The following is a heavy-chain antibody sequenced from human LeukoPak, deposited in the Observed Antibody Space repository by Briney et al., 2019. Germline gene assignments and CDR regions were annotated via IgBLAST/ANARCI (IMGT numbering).Heavy chain of an antibody. CDR3: ARNIRYGDYGGYYGMDV. Sequence: PGGSLRLSCAASGFTFSSYDMHWVRQATGKGLEWVLAIGTAGDTYYPVSVKGRFTISRENAKNSLYLQMNSLRAGDTAMYYCARNIRYGDYGGYYGMDVWGQGTTVTVSS. J-gene: IGHJ6*02. V-gene: IGHV3-13*01. CDR2: IGTAGDT. D-gene: IGHD4-17*01. CDR1: GFTFSSYD.